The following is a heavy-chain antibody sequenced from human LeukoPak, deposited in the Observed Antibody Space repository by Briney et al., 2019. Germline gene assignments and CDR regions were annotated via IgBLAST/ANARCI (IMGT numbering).Heavy chain of an antibody. CDR2: INPSGGST. Sequence: VASVKVSCKASGYTFTSYYMHWVRQAPGQGLEWMGIINPSGGSTSYAQKFQGRVTMTRDTSTSTVYMELSSLRSEDTAVYYCARQTYCTSTSCHYYYYYMDVWGKGTTVTISS. V-gene: IGHV1-46*01. CDR1: GYTFTSYY. CDR3: ARQTYCTSTSCHYYYYYMDV. D-gene: IGHD2-2*01. J-gene: IGHJ6*03.